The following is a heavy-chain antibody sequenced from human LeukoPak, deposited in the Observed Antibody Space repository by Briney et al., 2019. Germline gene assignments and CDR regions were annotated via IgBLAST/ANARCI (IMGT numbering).Heavy chain of an antibody. V-gene: IGHV1-2*02. D-gene: IGHD6-19*01. CDR3: ARYSSGWYFDL. CDR1: GYTFTGYY. Sequence: ASVKVSCKTSGYTFTGYYMHWVRQAPGQGLEWMGWINPNSGGTNYAQKFQGRVTMTRDTSISTAYMELTRLRSDDTAGYNCARYSSGWYFDLWGRGTLVTVSS. J-gene: IGHJ2*01. CDR2: INPNSGGT.